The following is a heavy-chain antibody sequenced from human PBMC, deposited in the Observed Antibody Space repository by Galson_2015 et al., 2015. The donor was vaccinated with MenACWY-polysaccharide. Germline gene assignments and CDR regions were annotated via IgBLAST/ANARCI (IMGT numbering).Heavy chain of an antibody. D-gene: IGHD6-19*01. CDR2: IKQDGSEK. Sequence: SLRLSCAASGFTFSGFWMSWVRQAPRKGLEWVANIKQDGSEKYYVDSVKGRFTISRDNAKNSLYLQMNSLRAEDTAVYYCARYRDSSGRRFDYWGQGTRVTVSS. CDR1: GFTFSGFW. CDR3: ARYRDSSGRRFDY. J-gene: IGHJ4*02. V-gene: IGHV3-7*01.